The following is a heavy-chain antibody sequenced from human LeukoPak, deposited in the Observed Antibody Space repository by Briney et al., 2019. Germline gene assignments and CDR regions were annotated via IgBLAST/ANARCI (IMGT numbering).Heavy chain of an antibody. CDR1: GGTFSSYA. CDR3: ARTAYDILTGYLFDY. Sequence: GASVKVSCKASGGTFSSYAISWVRQAPGQGLERIGGIIPIFGTANYAQKFQGRVTITADESTSTAYMELSSLRSEDTALYYCARTAYDILTGYLFDYWGQGTLVTVSS. J-gene: IGHJ4*02. CDR2: IIPIFGTA. D-gene: IGHD3-9*01. V-gene: IGHV1-69*13.